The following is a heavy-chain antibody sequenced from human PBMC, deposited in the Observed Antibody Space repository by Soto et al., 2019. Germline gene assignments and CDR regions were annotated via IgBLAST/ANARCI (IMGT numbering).Heavy chain of an antibody. CDR2: ISAYKGNT. Sequence: ASVKVSCKASGYTFTSCGISWVRQAPGQGLEWMGWISAYKGNTNYAQKLQGRVTMTTDTSTSTAYMELRSLRSDDTAVYYCARTDIDFVTASPGDYYYYGMDVWGQGTTVTVSS. J-gene: IGHJ6*02. CDR3: ARTDIDFVTASPGDYYYYGMDV. V-gene: IGHV1-18*04. CDR1: GYTFTSCG. D-gene: IGHD2-15*01.